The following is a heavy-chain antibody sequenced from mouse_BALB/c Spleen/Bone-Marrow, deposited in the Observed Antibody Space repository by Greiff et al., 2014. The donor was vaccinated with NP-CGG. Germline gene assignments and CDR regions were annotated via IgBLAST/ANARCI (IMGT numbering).Heavy chain of an antibody. CDR2: ISSGGGYT. CDR1: GFTFSTYG. V-gene: IGHV5-6*01. Sequence: EVQLVESGGDLVKPGGSLKLSCAASGFTFSTYGMSWVRQTPDKRLEWVATISSGGGYTHYPDSVKGRFTISRDNAKNTLYLQMSSLKSEDTAMYYCTRQGNWDHYAIDYWGQGTSVTVSS. CDR3: TRQGNWDHYAIDY. D-gene: IGHD4-1*01. J-gene: IGHJ4*01.